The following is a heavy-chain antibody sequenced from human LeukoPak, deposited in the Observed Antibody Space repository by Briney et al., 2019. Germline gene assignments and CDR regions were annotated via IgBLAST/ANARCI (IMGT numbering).Heavy chain of an antibody. CDR2: ISGSGGST. CDR1: GFTFSSYA. D-gene: IGHD3-3*01. V-gene: IGHV3-23*01. Sequence: GGSLRLSCAASGFTFSSYAMSWVRQAPGKGLEWVSAISGSGGSTYYADSVKGRFTISRDNSKNTLYLQMNSLRAEDTAVYFCAKSPGRDFWSGYHSPFDPWGQGTLVTVSS. J-gene: IGHJ5*02. CDR3: AKSPGRDFWSGYHSPFDP.